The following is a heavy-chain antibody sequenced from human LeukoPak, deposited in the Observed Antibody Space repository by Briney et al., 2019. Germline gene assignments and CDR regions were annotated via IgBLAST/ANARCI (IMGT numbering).Heavy chain of an antibody. CDR2: IRGSGGNT. Sequence: GRSLRLSCAASGFTFSSYALSWVRQAPGKGLEWVSAIRGSGGNTYYADSVKGRFTISRDNAKNTLYLQMNSLRAEDTAVYYCARRGVYYDSSGFYGYWGQGTLVTVSS. CDR1: GFTFSSYA. CDR3: ARRGVYYDSSGFYGY. D-gene: IGHD3-22*01. J-gene: IGHJ4*02. V-gene: IGHV3-23*01.